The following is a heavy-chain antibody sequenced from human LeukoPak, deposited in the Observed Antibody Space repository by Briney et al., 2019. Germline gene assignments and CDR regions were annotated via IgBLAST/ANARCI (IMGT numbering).Heavy chain of an antibody. CDR3: AKSSYYDSSGYYREYYFDH. J-gene: IGHJ4*02. CDR2: ISYDGSNK. CDR1: GFTFSSYG. Sequence: GGSLRLSCAASGFTFSSYGMHWVRQAPGKGLEWVAVISYDGSNKYYADSVKGRFTISRDNSKNTLYLQMNSLRAEDTAVYYCAKSSYYDSSGYYREYYFDHWGQGTLGTVSS. D-gene: IGHD3-22*01. V-gene: IGHV3-30*18.